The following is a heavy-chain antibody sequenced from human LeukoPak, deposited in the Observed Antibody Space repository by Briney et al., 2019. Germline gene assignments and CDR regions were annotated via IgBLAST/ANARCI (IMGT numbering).Heavy chain of an antibody. V-gene: IGHV3-13*01. CDR3: SRGGAPAGYAYDI. CDR1: GFTFRNFD. Sequence: GGSLRLSCATSGFTFRNFDLHWVRQATGEGLEWVSAIGTAGDTYYPDSVKGRFTVSRDNAKNSFYLQMNNLRVGDTAVYYCSRGGAPAGYAYDIWGHGTVVTVSS. J-gene: IGHJ3*02. D-gene: IGHD6-13*01. CDR2: IGTAGDT.